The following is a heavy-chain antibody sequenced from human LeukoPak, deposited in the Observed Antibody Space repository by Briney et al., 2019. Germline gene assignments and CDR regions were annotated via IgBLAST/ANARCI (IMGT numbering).Heavy chain of an antibody. CDR1: GFTFSSYS. Sequence: GGSLRLSCAASGFTFSSYSMNWVRQAPGKGLEWVSSISSSSSYIYYADSVKGRFTISRDNSKNTLYLQMNSLRADDTAAYYCAKWELLEAFDIWGQGTMVTVSS. V-gene: IGHV3-21*04. CDR2: ISSSSSYI. J-gene: IGHJ3*02. D-gene: IGHD1-26*01. CDR3: AKWELLEAFDI.